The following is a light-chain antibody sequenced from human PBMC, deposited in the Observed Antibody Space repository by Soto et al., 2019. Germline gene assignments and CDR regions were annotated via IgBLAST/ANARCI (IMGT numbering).Light chain of an antibody. CDR3: QQYGSPLIT. V-gene: IGKV3-20*01. CDR1: QSVSSTY. CDR2: GTS. Sequence: EDMLKHSPATLSLYKGERATLSCRASQSVSSTYLAWYQQQPGQAPRLLMSGTSNRATGTPDRFSGSGSGTDFTLTISRLEPEDFAAYYCQQYGSPLITFCHVTRLEIK. J-gene: IGKJ5*01.